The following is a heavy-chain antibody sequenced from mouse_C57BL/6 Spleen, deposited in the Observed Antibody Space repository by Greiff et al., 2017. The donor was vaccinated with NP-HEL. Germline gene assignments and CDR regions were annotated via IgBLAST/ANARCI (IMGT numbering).Heavy chain of an antibody. CDR3: ARGDYYGSSCFDY. CDR2: ISYDGSN. Sequence: DVKLQESGPGLVKPSQSLSLTCSVTGYSITSGYYWNWIRQFPGNKLEWMGYISYDGSNNYNPSLKNRISITRDTSKNQFFLKLNSVTTEDTATYYCARGDYYGSSCFDYWGQGTTLTVSS. V-gene: IGHV3-6*01. J-gene: IGHJ2*01. CDR1: GYSITSGYY. D-gene: IGHD1-1*01.